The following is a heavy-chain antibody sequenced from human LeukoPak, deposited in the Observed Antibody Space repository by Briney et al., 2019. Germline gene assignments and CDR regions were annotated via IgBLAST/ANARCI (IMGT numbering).Heavy chain of an antibody. J-gene: IGHJ5*02. Sequence: GGSLRLSCAASGFTFSSYSMSWVRQAPGKGLEWVSTIRSNGGDTYYADSVKGRLTISRDNSKNTLYLEMNSLRAEDTAVYYCAKGGYTTWLDPWGQGTLVTVSS. CDR1: GFTFSSYS. D-gene: IGHD2-15*01. CDR2: IRSNGGDT. V-gene: IGHV3-23*01. CDR3: AKGGYTTWLDP.